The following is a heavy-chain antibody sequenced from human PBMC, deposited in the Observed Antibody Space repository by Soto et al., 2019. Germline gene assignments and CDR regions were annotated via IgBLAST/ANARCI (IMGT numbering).Heavy chain of an antibody. CDR1: GYSFTTYA. CDR2: INAGNGNT. CDR3: ARGSRAAADYYYYHYMDV. D-gene: IGHD6-13*01. V-gene: IGHV1-3*01. J-gene: IGHJ6*03. Sequence: QVQLVQSGAEVKKPGASVKVSCKASGYSFTTYAMHWVRQAPGQRLEWMGWINAGNGNTKYSQKFQGRVTITRDTSASTAYMELSSLRSEDTAVYYCARGSRAAADYYYYHYMDVWGKGTTVTVSS.